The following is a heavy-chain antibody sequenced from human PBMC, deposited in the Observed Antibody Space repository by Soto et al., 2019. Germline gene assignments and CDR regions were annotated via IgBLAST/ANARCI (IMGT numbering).Heavy chain of an antibody. V-gene: IGHV4-31*03. Sequence: SETLSLTCTVSGGSISSGGYYWSWIRPHPGKGLEWIGYIYYSGSTYYNPSLKSRVTISVDTSKNQFSLKLSSVTAADTAVYYCAGLREDIVVVPAAMDWDVWGKGTTVTVSS. CDR1: GGSISSGGYY. CDR3: AGLREDIVVVPAAMDWDV. D-gene: IGHD2-2*01. CDR2: IYYSGST. J-gene: IGHJ6*04.